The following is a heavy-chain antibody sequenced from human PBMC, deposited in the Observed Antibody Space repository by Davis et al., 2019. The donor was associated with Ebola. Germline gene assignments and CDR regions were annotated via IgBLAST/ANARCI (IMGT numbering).Heavy chain of an antibody. CDR2: ISGSGYST. CDR1: GFTFSNYA. J-gene: IGHJ6*02. D-gene: IGHD2-2*02. V-gene: IGHV3-23*01. Sequence: GESLKISCAASGFTFSNYAMNWVRQAPGKGLEWVSAISGSGYSTYSAESVKGRFTFSRDNSKNTLYLQMNSLRAEDTAVYYCAKVMRDIVVVPAAINYYYGMDVWGQGTTVTVSS. CDR3: AKVMRDIVVVPAAINYYYGMDV.